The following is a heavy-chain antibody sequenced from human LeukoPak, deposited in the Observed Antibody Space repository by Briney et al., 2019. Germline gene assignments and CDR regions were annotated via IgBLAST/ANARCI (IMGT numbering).Heavy chain of an antibody. CDR2: INFDASAS. CDR1: GSTFSSFW. D-gene: IGHD1-1*01. CDR3: TRVTTNGYFEY. V-gene: IGHV3-7*04. Sequence: PGGSLRLSCAASGSTFSSFWMGWVRQAPGKGLEWVASINFDASASHHVDSVNGRFTISRDNAKNSLYLQMSYLRAEDTAVYFCTRVTTNGYFEYWGQGTLVTVSS. J-gene: IGHJ4*02.